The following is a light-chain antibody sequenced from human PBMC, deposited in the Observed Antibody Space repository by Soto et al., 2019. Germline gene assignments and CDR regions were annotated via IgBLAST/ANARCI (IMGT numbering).Light chain of an antibody. CDR2: GAS. CDR3: QQYGSSPYT. V-gene: IGKV3-20*01. Sequence: EIVLTQSPGTLSLSPGERATLSCRASQSVSSSYLAWYQQKAGQAPRLLIYGASSRATGIPDRFSGSGSGTDFTLTISRLEPEDFVVYYCQQYGSSPYTFGQGTKLDIK. CDR1: QSVSSSY. J-gene: IGKJ2*01.